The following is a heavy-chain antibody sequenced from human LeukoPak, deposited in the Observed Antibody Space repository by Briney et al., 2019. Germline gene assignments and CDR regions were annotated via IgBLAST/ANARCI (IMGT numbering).Heavy chain of an antibody. V-gene: IGHV4-59*12. Sequence: SETLSLICTVSGGSISNYYWSWIRQSPVKGLEWIGFIYYSGSTNYNPSLKSRVTISVDTSKNQFSLKLSSVTAADTAVYYCARGPYYYGSGSYVYYYYYYMDVWGKGTTVTVSS. CDR2: IYYSGST. CDR1: GGSISNYY. J-gene: IGHJ6*03. D-gene: IGHD3-10*01. CDR3: ARGPYYYGSGSYVYYYYYYMDV.